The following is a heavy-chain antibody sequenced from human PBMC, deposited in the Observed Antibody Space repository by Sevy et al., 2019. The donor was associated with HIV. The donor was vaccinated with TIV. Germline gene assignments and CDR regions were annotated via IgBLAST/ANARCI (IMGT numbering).Heavy chain of an antibody. V-gene: IGHV4-59*01. J-gene: IGHJ2*01. Sequence: SYTLSLTCTVSGGSISTYYWSWIWQPPGKGLEWIGYIYYSGSTDYNPSLKSRVTISVDTSKNQFSLKLKSVTAADTAVYYCARGGTRGWYFDLWGRGTLVTVSS. CDR2: IYYSGST. CDR3: ARGGTRGWYFDL. CDR1: GGSISTYY. D-gene: IGHD2-8*01.